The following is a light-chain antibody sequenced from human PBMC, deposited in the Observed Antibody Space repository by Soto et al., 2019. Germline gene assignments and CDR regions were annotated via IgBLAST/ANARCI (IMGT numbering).Light chain of an antibody. CDR1: QSVSSY. V-gene: IGKV3-15*01. Sequence: EIVLPQSPAILSLSPGERATLSCRASQSVSSYLAWYQQKPSQAPRLLTYGASTRATGISARLRGSGAGTEGPLTISSLQSEDCESDHCQQYDKWPRTFGQGTKVDIK. J-gene: IGKJ1*01. CDR3: QQYDKWPRT. CDR2: GAS.